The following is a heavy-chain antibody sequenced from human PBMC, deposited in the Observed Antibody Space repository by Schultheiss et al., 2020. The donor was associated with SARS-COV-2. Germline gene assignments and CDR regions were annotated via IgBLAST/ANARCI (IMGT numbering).Heavy chain of an antibody. CDR2: IYYSGST. CDR1: GDSISSYY. J-gene: IGHJ5*02. V-gene: IGHV4-59*12. D-gene: IGHD3-10*01. Sequence: SQTLSLTCTVSGDSISSYYWSWIRQPPGKGLEWIGYIYYSGSTNYNPSLKSRVIISVDTSKNQFSLKLSSVTAADTAVYYCARSHRRGWFDPWGQGTLVTVSS. CDR3: ARSHRRGWFDP.